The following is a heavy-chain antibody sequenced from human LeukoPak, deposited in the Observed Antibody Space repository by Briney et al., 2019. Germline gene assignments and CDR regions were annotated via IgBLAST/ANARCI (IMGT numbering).Heavy chain of an antibody. CDR3: ASRKLGNDY. J-gene: IGHJ4*02. V-gene: IGHV4-59*01. D-gene: IGHD7-27*01. Sequence: SETLSLTCTVSGGSISSYYWSWIRQSPGKGLEWIGYIYHTGSTSYSPSLKSRVTISADTSQNQFSLKLSSVTAADTAVYCASRKLGNDYWGQGTLVTVSS. CDR2: IYHTGST. CDR1: GGSISSYY.